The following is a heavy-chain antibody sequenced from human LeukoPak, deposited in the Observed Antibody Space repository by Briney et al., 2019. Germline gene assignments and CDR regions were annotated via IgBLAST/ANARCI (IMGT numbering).Heavy chain of an antibody. J-gene: IGHJ5*02. Sequence: ASVKVSFKASGYTFTSYYMHWVRQAPGQGLEWMGIINPSCGSTSYAQKFQGRVTMTRDMSPSTVYMELSSLRSEDTAVYYCARASWDIVVVPAAIGGWFDPWGQGTLVTVSS. CDR1: GYTFTSYY. V-gene: IGHV1-46*01. D-gene: IGHD2-2*01. CDR2: INPSCGST. CDR3: ARASWDIVVVPAAIGGWFDP.